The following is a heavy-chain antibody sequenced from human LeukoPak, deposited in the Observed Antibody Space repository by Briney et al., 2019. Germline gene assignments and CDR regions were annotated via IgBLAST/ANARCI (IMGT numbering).Heavy chain of an antibody. CDR3: ARDSSSLHNYYYYMDV. V-gene: IGHV4-34*01. Sequence: PSETLSLTCAVYGGSFSGYYWSWIRQPPGKGLEWIGEINHSGSTNYNPSLKSRVTISVDTSKNQFSLKLSSVTAADTAVYYCARDSSSLHNYYYYMDVWGKGTTVTVSS. CDR2: INHSGST. CDR1: GGSFSGYY. D-gene: IGHD6-6*01. J-gene: IGHJ6*03.